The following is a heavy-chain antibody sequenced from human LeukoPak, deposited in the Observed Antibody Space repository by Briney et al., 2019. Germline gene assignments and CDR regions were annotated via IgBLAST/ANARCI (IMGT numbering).Heavy chain of an antibody. CDR1: GGSGSRGTFE. CDR2: ISDSVPT. J-gene: IGHJ4*02. D-gene: IGHD3-10*01. Sequence: ESGPGLSHPSDPLSLTFTVSGGSGSRGTFEGSWIRQPPGKGREWNSYISDSVPTKYRPSLKTRVTISVDTSKNQFSLKLRSVTAADTAVYYCAARGQGSSLSYFVYWGQGTLVTVSS. CDR3: AARGQGSSLSYFVY. V-gene: IGHV4-61*01.